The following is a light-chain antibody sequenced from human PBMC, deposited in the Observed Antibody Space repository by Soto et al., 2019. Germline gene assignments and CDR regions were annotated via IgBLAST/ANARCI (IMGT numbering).Light chain of an antibody. J-gene: IGKJ3*01. CDR1: QSIKND. CDR2: GAS. Sequence: IQMTQSPSSLSASVGDRVTITCRASQSIKNDLNWYQQKPGKAPQLLIYGASTLQRGVPSRFSGSGSGIDFTLTISSLQPEDFATYYCLQDFKYPRTFGPGTKVDIK. V-gene: IGKV1-6*01. CDR3: LQDFKYPRT.